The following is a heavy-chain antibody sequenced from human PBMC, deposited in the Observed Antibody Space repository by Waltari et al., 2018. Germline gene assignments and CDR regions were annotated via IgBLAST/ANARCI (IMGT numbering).Heavy chain of an antibody. CDR2: IYYSGST. CDR1: GGSISSSSYY. J-gene: IGHJ4*02. CDR3: AGGIFGVVTPDY. Sequence: QLQLQESGPGLVKPSETLSLTCTVSGGSISSSSYYWGWIRQPPGKGLEWIGSIYYSGSTYYNPSLKSRVTISVDTSKNQFSLKLSSVTAADTAVYYCAGGIFGVVTPDYWGQGTLVTVSS. V-gene: IGHV4-39*07. D-gene: IGHD3-3*01.